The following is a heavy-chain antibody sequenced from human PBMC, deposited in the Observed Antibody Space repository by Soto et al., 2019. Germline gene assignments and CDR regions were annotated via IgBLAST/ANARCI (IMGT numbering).Heavy chain of an antibody. CDR2: IYHSGST. J-gene: IGHJ4*02. CDR3: ARASGGGELGFDY. D-gene: IGHD1-26*01. CDR1: GGSISSSNW. Sequence: PSETLSLTWAVSGGSISSSNWWSWVRQPPGKGLEWIGEIYHSGSTNYNPSLKSRVTISVDKSKNQFSLKLSSVTAADTAVYYCARASGGGELGFDYWGQGTLVTVSA. V-gene: IGHV4-4*02.